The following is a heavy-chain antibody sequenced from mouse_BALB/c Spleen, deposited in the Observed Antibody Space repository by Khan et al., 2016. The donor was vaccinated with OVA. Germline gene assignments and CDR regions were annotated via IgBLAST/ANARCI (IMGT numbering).Heavy chain of an antibody. V-gene: IGHV1-7*01. CDR1: GYTFRHYW. CDR3: TRDRIDY. Sequence: QVQLQQSGAALAKPGASVKMSCKASGYTFRHYWMHWVKQRPGQGLEWIGYINPTSGYTDYNEKFKDKATLSADKSSSTAYMQLSRLTSEDSAVYYCTRDRIDYWGQGTTLTVSS. CDR2: INPTSGYT. J-gene: IGHJ2*01.